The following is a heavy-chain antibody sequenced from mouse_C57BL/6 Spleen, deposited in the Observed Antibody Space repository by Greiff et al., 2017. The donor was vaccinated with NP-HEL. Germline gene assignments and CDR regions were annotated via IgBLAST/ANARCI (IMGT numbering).Heavy chain of an antibody. J-gene: IGHJ3*01. Sequence: EVQLVESEGGLVQPGSSMKLSCTASGFTFTDYYMAWVRQVPEKSLEWIANINYNGSSTYYLDSLKSRFIITRDNAKNIHYLQMSSLKSEDTATYYCARVACYSDWCWFAYWGQGTLVTVS. CDR3: ARVACYSDWCWFAY. D-gene: IGHD2-12*01. V-gene: IGHV5-16*01. CDR2: INYNGSST. CDR1: GFTFTDYY.